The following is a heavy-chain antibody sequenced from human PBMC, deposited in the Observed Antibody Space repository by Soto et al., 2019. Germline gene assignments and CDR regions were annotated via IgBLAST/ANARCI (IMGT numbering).Heavy chain of an antibody. CDR2: VTHDGTLY. J-gene: IGHJ4*02. Sequence: QVQLVESGGGVVQPGRSLRLSCVASGFTFSSCAMHWVRQVPGKGLEWLAVVTHDGTLYPYADSVKGRFSISRDNSRKTLYLQMNGLRPADTAVYYCVKDRSDTWSFDYWGQGTLVTVSS. V-gene: IGHV3-30*18. CDR3: VKDRSDTWSFDY. D-gene: IGHD2-8*02. CDR1: GFTFSSCA.